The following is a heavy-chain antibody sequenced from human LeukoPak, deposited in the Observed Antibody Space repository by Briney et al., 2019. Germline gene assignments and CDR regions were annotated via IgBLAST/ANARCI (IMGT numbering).Heavy chain of an antibody. CDR3: ARDRAIAVAGIHY. V-gene: IGHV3-74*01. J-gene: IGHJ4*02. CDR1: GFTFSSYW. CDR2: INSDGSST. D-gene: IGHD6-19*01. Sequence: QPGGSLRLSCAASGFTFSSYWMHWVRQAPGKGLVWVSRINSDGSSTSYADSVKGRFTISRDNAKSTLYLQMNSLRAEDTAVYYCARDRAIAVAGIHYWGQGTLVTVSS.